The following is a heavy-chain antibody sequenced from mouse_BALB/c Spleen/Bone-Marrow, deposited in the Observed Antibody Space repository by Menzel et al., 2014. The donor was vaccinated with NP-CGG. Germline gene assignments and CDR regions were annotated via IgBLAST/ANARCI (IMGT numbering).Heavy chain of an antibody. D-gene: IGHD1-2*01. J-gene: IGHJ2*01. CDR2: IHPNSGNT. CDR3: ARGATALDY. Sequence: GSVLVRPGASVKLSCKASGYTFTSSWMHWAKQRPGQGPEWIGEIHPNSGNTNYNEKFKGKATLTVDTSSSTAYVDLSSLTSEDSAVYYFARGATALDYWGQGTTLTVSS. V-gene: IGHV1S130*01. CDR1: GYTFTSSW.